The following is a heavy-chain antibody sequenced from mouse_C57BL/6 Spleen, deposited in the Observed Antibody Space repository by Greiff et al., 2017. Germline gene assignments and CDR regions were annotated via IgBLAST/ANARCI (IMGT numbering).Heavy chain of an antibody. D-gene: IGHD1-1*01. CDR2: INPNNGGT. CDR1: GYTFTDYY. J-gene: IGHJ4*01. CDR3: AFYYYGSSLYAMDY. Sequence: VQLQQSGPELVKPGASVKISCKASGYTFTDYYMNWVKQSHGKSLEWIGDINPNNGGTSYNQKFKGKATLTVDKSSSTAYMELRSLTSEDSAVYCCAFYYYGSSLYAMDYWGQGASVTFSS. V-gene: IGHV1-26*01.